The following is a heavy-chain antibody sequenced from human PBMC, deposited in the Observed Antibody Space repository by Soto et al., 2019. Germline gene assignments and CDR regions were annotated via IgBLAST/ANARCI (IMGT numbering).Heavy chain of an antibody. CDR2: IIPIFGTA. D-gene: IGHD2-2*01. Sequence: QVQLVQSGAEVKKPGSSVKVSCKASGGTFSSYAISWVRQAPGQGLEWMGGIIPIFGTANYAQKFQGRVTITADESTSTAYMELSSLRSEDTAVYYCARESGYCISTSCLNWFDPLGQGTLVTVSS. CDR1: GGTFSSYA. V-gene: IGHV1-69*12. J-gene: IGHJ5*02. CDR3: ARESGYCISTSCLNWFDP.